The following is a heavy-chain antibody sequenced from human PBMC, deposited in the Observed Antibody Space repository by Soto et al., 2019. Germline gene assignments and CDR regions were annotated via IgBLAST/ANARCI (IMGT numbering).Heavy chain of an antibody. V-gene: IGHV4-59*01. CDR2: IYYSGST. J-gene: IGHJ6*02. CDR3: ARGTTVTSPNYYYHGLDV. Sequence: ALSGKCIDSGGSISSNYWSWIRQPPGKGPEWIGYIYYSGSTNYNPSLKSRVTISVDTSKNQFSLKLSSVTAADTAVYYCARGTTVTSPNYYYHGLDVWGQGTTVTVSS. CDR1: GGSISSNY. D-gene: IGHD4-17*01.